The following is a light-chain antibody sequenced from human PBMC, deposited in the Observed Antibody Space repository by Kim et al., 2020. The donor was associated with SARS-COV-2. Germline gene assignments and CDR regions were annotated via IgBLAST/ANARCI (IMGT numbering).Light chain of an antibody. CDR3: CSYVHTYTWV. J-gene: IGLJ3*02. Sequence: QSALTQPRSVSGSPGQSVTISCTGTSSDVGGYNYVSWYQQHPGKAPKLMIYDVTKRPSGVPDRFSGSKSGNTASLTISGLQVEDESDYYYCSYVHTYTWVFGGGTQLTVL. V-gene: IGLV2-11*01. CDR2: DVT. CDR1: SSDVGGYNY.